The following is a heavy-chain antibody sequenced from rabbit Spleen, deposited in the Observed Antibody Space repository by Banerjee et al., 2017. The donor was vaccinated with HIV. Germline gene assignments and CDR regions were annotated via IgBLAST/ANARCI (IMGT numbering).Heavy chain of an antibody. Sequence: QSLEESGGDLVKPGASLTLTCTASGVSFSLSSYMCWVRQAPGKGLEWIACIDSGSSGFTYFATWAIGRFTCSKPSSTTVTLQMTSLTAADTATYFCARDYGGMDAFDPWGQGTLVTVS. CDR3: ARDYGGMDAFDP. CDR2: IDSGSSGFT. D-gene: IGHD2-1*01. J-gene: IGHJ2*01. CDR1: GVSFSLSSY. V-gene: IGHV1S40*01.